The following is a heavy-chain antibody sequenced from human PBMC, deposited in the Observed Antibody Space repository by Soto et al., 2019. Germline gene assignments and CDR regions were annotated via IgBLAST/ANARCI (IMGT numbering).Heavy chain of an antibody. D-gene: IGHD3-16*01. V-gene: IGHV5-10-1*01. J-gene: IGHJ3*02. CDR1: GYSFTSYW. CDR3: ARRIMSSYDTFDI. CDR2: IDPSDSYT. Sequence: GESLNLSCKGSGYSFTSYWISWVRQMPGKGLEWMGRIDPSDSYTNYSPSFQGHVTISADKSISTAYLQWSSLKASDTAMYYCARRIMSSYDTFDIWGQGTMVTVSS.